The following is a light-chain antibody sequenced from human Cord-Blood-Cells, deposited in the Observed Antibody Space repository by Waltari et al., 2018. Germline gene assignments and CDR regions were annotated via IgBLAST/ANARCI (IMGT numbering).Light chain of an antibody. CDR2: WAS. CDR1: QSVLYSSNNKNY. CDR3: QQYYSTPVT. V-gene: IGKV4-1*01. Sequence: DIVMTQSPDSLAVSLGERATINCKSSQSVLYSSNNKNYLAWYQQKPGQPPKLLIYWASTRASGVPDRFSGSGSGTDFTLTISSLQAEAVAVYYCQQYYSTPVTFGQGTKVEIK. J-gene: IGKJ1*01.